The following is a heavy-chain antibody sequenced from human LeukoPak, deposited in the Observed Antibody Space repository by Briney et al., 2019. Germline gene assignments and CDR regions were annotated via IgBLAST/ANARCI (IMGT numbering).Heavy chain of an antibody. CDR2: IYYSGST. D-gene: IGHD6-19*01. J-gene: IGHJ4*02. CDR1: GGSISSGDYY. Sequence: SETLSLTCTVSGGSISSGDYYWSWIRQPPGKGLEWIGYIYYSGSTYYNPSLKSRVTISVDTSKNQFSLKLSSVTAADTAVYYCARGRSSGWYGLFFDYWGQGTLVTVSS. V-gene: IGHV4-30-4*01. CDR3: ARGRSSGWYGLFFDY.